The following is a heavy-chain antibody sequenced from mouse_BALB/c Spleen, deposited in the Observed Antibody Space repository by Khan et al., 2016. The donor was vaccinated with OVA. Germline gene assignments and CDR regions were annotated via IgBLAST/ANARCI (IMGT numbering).Heavy chain of an antibody. CDR3: ARHNYGPFAY. D-gene: IGHD1-1*01. V-gene: IGHV5-6*01. Sequence: EVELVESGGDLVKPGGSQKLSCSASGFTFSTFAMSWVRQTPEKRLEWVATISSGGDYFHYPDSVKGRFTISRDNAKNTLYLQMSSWKSEDTALYYGARHNYGPFAYWGQGTLVTVSA. CDR2: ISSGGDYF. J-gene: IGHJ3*01. CDR1: GFTFSTFA.